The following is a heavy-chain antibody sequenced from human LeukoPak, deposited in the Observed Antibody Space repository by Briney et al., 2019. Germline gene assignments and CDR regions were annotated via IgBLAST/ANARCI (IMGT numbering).Heavy chain of an antibody. V-gene: IGHV4-34*01. CDR3: ASVAYSSSWYGWFDP. D-gene: IGHD6-13*01. Sequence: SETLSLTCAVYGGSFSGYYWSWIRQPPGKGLEWIGEINHSGRTNYNPSLKSRVTISVDTSKNQFSLKLSSVTAADTAVYYCASVAYSSSWYGWFDPWGQGTLVTVSS. CDR1: GGSFSGYY. J-gene: IGHJ5*02. CDR2: INHSGRT.